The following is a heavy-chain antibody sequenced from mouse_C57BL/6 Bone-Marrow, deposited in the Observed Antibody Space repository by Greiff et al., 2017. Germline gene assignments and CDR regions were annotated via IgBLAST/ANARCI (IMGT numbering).Heavy chain of an antibody. D-gene: IGHD1-1*01. Sequence: QVQLQQSGAELVKPGASVKLSCKASGYTFTSYWMHWVKQRPGRGLEWIGRIDPNSGGIKYNEKFKSKATLTVDKPSSTAYMQLSSLTSEDSAVYYCARTTVVAPYYFDYWGQGTTLTVAS. V-gene: IGHV1-72*01. CDR2: IDPNSGGI. CDR1: GYTFTSYW. J-gene: IGHJ2*01. CDR3: ARTTVVAPYYFDY.